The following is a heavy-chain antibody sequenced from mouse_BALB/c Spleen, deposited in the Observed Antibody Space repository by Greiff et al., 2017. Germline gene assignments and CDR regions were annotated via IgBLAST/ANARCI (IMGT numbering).Heavy chain of an antibody. CDR3: ARGNYGSSYDWFAY. J-gene: IGHJ3*01. V-gene: IGHV2-6-7*01. D-gene: IGHD1-1*01. CDR1: GFSLTGYG. Sequence: VKVVESGPGLVAPSQSLSITCTVSGFSLTGYGVNWVRQPPGKGLEWLGMIWGDGSTDYNSALKSRLSISKDNSKSQVFLKMNSLQTDDTARYYCARGNYGSSYDWFAYWGQGTLVTVSA. CDR2: IWGDGST.